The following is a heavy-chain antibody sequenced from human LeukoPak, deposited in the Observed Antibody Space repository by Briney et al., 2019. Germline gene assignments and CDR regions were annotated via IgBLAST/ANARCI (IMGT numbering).Heavy chain of an antibody. D-gene: IGHD3-16*02. CDR3: AKPYDYVWGSYRPPGY. J-gene: IGHJ4*02. CDR1: GFTVSSNY. V-gene: IGHV3-66*04. CDR2: IYSGGST. Sequence: GGSLRLSCAASGFTVSSNYMSWVRQAPGKGLEWVSVIYSGGSTYYADSVKGRLTISRDNSKNTLYLQMNSLRAEDTAVYYCAKPYDYVWGSYRPPGYWGQGTLVTVSS.